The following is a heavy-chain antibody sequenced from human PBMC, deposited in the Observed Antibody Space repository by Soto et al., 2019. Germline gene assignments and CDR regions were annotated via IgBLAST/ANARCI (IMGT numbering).Heavy chain of an antibody. J-gene: IGHJ6*02. CDR1: GYTFTSYG. D-gene: IGHD4-4*01. CDR3: ARDDYSNYEPKDYYYGMDV. V-gene: IGHV1-18*01. Sequence: ASVKVSCKASGYTFTSYGISWVRQAPGQGLEWMGWISAYNGNTNYAQKLQGRVTMTTDTSTSTAYMELRSLRSDDTAVYYCARDDYSNYEPKDYYYGMDVWGQGATVTVSS. CDR2: ISAYNGNT.